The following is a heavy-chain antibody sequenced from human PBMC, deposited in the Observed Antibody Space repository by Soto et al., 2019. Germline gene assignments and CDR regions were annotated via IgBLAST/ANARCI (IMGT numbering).Heavy chain of an antibody. D-gene: IGHD2-8*01. J-gene: IGHJ4*02. CDR3: ARSNGDRYYFDY. CDR1: GGSISSGGYY. Sequence: SETLSLTCTVSGGSISSGGYYWSWIRQHPGKGLEWIGYIYYSGSTYYNPSLKSRVTISVDTSKNQFSLKLSSVTAADTAVYYWARSNGDRYYFDYWGQGTLVTVSS. V-gene: IGHV4-31*03. CDR2: IYYSGST.